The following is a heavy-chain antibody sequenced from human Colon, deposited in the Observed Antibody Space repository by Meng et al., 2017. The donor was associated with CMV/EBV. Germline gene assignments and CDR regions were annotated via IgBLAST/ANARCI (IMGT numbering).Heavy chain of an antibody. Sequence: ASVKVSCKTSGYTFADYDLNWVRQAPGQGLEWMGWISPHSGNTKYAQNLQGRVTMTTDTSTTTAYLELRSLRSDDTAVYYCARSPDNYHPYYYYGMDVWGQGTTVTVSS. CDR3: ARSPDNYHPYYYYGMDV. CDR2: ISPHSGNT. CDR1: GYTFADYD. V-gene: IGHV1-18*01. J-gene: IGHJ6*02. D-gene: IGHD1-1*01.